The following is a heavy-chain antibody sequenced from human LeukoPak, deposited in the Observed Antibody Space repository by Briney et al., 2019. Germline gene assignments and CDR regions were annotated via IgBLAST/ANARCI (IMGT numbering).Heavy chain of an antibody. CDR1: GFTFSKYE. D-gene: IGHD6-13*01. J-gene: IGHJ6*03. CDR3: AKDATAVVGTVYMDV. CDR2: ISNFGDII. Sequence: GGSLRLSCAASGFTFSKYEMNWVRQAPGKGLGWISHISNFGDIIHYADSVEGRFTISRDNAKNSLYLQMDSLRAEDTAVYYCAKDATAVVGTVYMDVWGKGTTVTISS. V-gene: IGHV3-48*03.